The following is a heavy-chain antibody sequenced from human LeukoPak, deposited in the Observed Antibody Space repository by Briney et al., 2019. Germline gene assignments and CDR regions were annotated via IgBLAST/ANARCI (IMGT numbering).Heavy chain of an antibody. CDR2: ISDSGGST. CDR1: GFSFSSYA. Sequence: GGSLRLSCAAPGFSFSSYAMSWVRQAPGKGLEWVSGISDSGGSTYYADSVKGRFTISRDNSKNTLYLQMNSLRAEDTAVYYCAKGAYDFWSGYKYNWFDPWGQGTLVTVSS. D-gene: IGHD3-3*01. CDR3: AKGAYDFWSGYKYNWFDP. J-gene: IGHJ5*02. V-gene: IGHV3-23*01.